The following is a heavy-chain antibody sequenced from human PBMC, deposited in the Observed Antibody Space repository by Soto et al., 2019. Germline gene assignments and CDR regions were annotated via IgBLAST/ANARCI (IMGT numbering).Heavy chain of an antibody. D-gene: IGHD6-6*01. CDR3: AKEHSKYTSSSQGDC. CDR2: VSGSGSST. J-gene: IGHJ4*02. V-gene: IGHV3-23*01. Sequence: PWGSLRLSCAASGFTFSSYAISWVRQAPGKGLEWVSGVSGSGSSTYYADSVKGRFTISRDNSKNTLYLQMNSLRAEDTAVYYCAKEHSKYTSSSQGDCWGQGTLVTVSS. CDR1: GFTFSSYA.